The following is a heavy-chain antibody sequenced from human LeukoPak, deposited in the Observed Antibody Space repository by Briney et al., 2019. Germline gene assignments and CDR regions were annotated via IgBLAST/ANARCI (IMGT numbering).Heavy chain of an antibody. CDR2: IYPGDSDT. D-gene: IGHD2-2*01. CDR1: GYSFTSYW. CDR3: ARQGVVVPAAMLVRYGMDV. V-gene: IGHV5-51*01. Sequence: GESLKISCKGSGYSFTSYWIGWVRQMPGKGLAWTGIIYPGDSDTRYSPSFQGQVTISADKSISTAYLQWSSLKASDTAMYYCARQGVVVPAAMLVRYGMDVWGQGTTVTVSS. J-gene: IGHJ6*02.